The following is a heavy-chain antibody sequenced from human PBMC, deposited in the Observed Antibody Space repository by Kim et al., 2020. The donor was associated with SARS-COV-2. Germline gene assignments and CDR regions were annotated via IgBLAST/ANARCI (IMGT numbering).Heavy chain of an antibody. CDR1: GYTFSRYA. CDR3: TKRSNDFSPRLDF. J-gene: IGHJ1*01. Sequence: GGSLRLSCAASGYTFSRYAMRWVRQAPGKGLEWVSAIGRIGDTSYAASVKRRFIISCGDGSNTSFFLLNDLRVAETTALHCCTKRSNDFSPRLDF. V-gene: IGHV3-13*04. CDR2: IGRIGDT. D-gene: IGHD4-4*01.